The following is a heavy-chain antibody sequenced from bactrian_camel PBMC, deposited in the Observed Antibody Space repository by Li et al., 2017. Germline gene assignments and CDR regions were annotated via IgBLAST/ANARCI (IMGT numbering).Heavy chain of an antibody. J-gene: IGHJ6*01. Sequence: DVQLVESGGGSVQAGGSMRLSCAASGYTVTNICMGWFRQAPGKEREWLAAYYRGAGGSTDYADSVKGRFSISLHNAKNTMYLQMNSLTPADTAVYYCATDTENYDDCSSFGTLAELGFGYWGQGTQVTVS. CDR1: GYTVTNIC. D-gene: IGHD3*01. V-gene: IGHV3S31*01. CDR3: ATDTENYDDCSSFGTLAELGFGY. CDR2: YYRGAGGST.